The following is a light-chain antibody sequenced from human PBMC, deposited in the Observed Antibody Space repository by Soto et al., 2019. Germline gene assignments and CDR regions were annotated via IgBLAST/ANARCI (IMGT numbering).Light chain of an antibody. CDR1: QDINSY. V-gene: IGKV1-8*01. CDR2: AAS. J-gene: IGKJ1*01. CDR3: QQYYSFPWT. Sequence: AIQLTQSPSSLSASIGGRVTITCRASQDINSYLAWYQQKPGKAPELLIYAASTLQSGVPSRFSGSGSGTDFTLTISCLQSEDFATYYCQQYYSFPWTFGQGTKVDIK.